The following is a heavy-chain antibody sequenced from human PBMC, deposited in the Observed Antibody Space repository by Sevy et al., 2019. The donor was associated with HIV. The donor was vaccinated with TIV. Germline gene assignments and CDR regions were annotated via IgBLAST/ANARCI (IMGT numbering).Heavy chain of an antibody. V-gene: IGHV3-30*18. J-gene: IGHJ6*02. Sequence: GGSLRLSCAASGFTFSSYGMHWVRQAPGKGLEWVAVISYDGSNKYYADSVKGRFTISRDNSKNTLYLQMNSLRAEDTAVYYCAKDGDSSSCGGPYCYYGMDVWGQGTTVTVSS. CDR1: GFTFSSYG. CDR2: ISYDGSNK. CDR3: AKDGDSSSCGGPYCYYGMDV. D-gene: IGHD6-6*01.